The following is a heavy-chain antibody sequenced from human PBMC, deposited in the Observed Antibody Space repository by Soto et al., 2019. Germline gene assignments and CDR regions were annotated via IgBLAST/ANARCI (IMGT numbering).Heavy chain of an antibody. Sequence: GGSLRLSCAASGFTFSSYDMHWVRLATGKGLEWVSAIGTAGDTYYPGSVKGRLTISRENAKNSLYLQINSLRAGATPGSYCGRAKRELRLYYYYYGMDVWGQGTTVTVSS. CDR3: GRAKRELRLYYYYYGMDV. D-gene: IGHD1-7*01. J-gene: IGHJ6*02. CDR1: GFTFSSYD. CDR2: IGTAGDT. V-gene: IGHV3-13*01.